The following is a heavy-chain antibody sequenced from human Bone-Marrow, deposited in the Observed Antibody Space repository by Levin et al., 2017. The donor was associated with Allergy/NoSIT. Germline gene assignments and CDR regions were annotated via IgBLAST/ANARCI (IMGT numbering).Heavy chain of an antibody. D-gene: IGHD6-19*01. CDR2: ISYSSTYI. J-gene: IGHJ4*02. V-gene: IGHV3-21*01. CDR3: ARDLISGTFALDH. Sequence: GESLKISCAASGFSFTSYSMNWVRQAPGKGLEWVSAISYSSTYIYYADSVRGRFTISRDNAKNSLYLEMHSLRPEDTGVYYCARDLISGTFALDHWGQGTLVTVSS. CDR1: GFSFTSYS.